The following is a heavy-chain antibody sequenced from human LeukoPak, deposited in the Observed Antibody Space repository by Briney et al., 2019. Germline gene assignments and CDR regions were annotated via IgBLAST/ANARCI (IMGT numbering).Heavy chain of an antibody. CDR1: GFTFSTYA. CDR3: AREDSRDGYGLDY. Sequence: GGSLRLSCSASGFTFSTYAMSWVRQAPGKGLEWVSALSGSGGTSYYADSVKGRFTISRDNAKNSLYLQMNSLRAEDTAVYYCAREDSRDGYGLDYWGQGTLVTVSS. J-gene: IGHJ4*02. V-gene: IGHV3-23*01. CDR2: LSGSGGTS. D-gene: IGHD5-24*01.